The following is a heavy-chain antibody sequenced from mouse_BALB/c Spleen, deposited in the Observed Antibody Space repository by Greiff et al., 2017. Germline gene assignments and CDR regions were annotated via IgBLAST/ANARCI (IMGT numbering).Heavy chain of an antibody. CDR2: ISYDGSN. V-gene: IGHV3-6*02. Sequence: DVKLQASGPGLVKPSQSLSLTCSVTGYSITSGYYWNWIRQFPGNKLEWMGYISYDGSNNYNPSLKNRISITRDTSKNQFFLKLNSVTTEDTATYYCARDDYYAMDYWGQGTSVTVSS. J-gene: IGHJ4*01. CDR3: ARDDYYAMDY. CDR1: GYSITSGYY.